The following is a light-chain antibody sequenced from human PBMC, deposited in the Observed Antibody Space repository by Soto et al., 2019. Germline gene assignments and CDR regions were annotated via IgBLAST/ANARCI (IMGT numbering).Light chain of an antibody. CDR2: EVS. J-gene: IGLJ2*01. Sequence: QSALTQPASVSGSPGQSITISCTGTSSDVGGYNYVSWYQQHPGKAPKLMIYEVSNRPSGVSNRFSGSKSGNTASLTISGLQAEADSDYYSSSYTSSITLVFGGGTKLTVL. V-gene: IGLV2-14*01. CDR1: SSDVGGYNY. CDR3: SSYTSSITLV.